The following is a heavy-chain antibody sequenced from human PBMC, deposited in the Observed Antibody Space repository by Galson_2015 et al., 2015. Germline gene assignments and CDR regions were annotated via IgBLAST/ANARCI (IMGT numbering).Heavy chain of an antibody. D-gene: IGHD3-9*01. Sequence: QSGAEVKKPGESLQISCKASGYTFTSYGISWVRQAPGQGLEWMGWISAYNGNTNYAQKLQGRVTMTTDTSTSTAYMELRSLRSDDTAVYYCARALSGGYDILTANWFDPWGQGTLVTVSS. CDR3: ARALSGGYDILTANWFDP. V-gene: IGHV1-18*01. CDR2: ISAYNGNT. CDR1: GYTFTSYG. J-gene: IGHJ5*02.